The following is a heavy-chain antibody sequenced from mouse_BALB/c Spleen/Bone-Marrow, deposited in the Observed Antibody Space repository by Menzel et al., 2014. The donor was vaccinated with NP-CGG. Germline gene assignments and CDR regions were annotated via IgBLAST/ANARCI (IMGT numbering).Heavy chain of an antibody. J-gene: IGHJ4*01. CDR1: GYTFTSYW. Sequence: VKLVESGAELVKPGAPVRLSCKASGYTFTSYWMNWVKQRPGRGLEWIGRIDPSDSETHYNQKFKDKATLTVDKSSSTAYIQLSSLTSEDSAVYYCARALGGGYYYAMDYWGQGTSVTVSS. CDR3: ARALGGGYYYAMDY. CDR2: IDPSDSET. D-gene: IGHD2-2*01. V-gene: IGHV1-69*02.